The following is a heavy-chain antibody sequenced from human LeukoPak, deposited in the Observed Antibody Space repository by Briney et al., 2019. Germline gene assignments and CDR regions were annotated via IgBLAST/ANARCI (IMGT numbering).Heavy chain of an antibody. D-gene: IGHD3-10*01. CDR1: GFTFSSYA. J-gene: IGHJ2*01. CDR2: ISYDGSNK. Sequence: GGSLRLSCAASGFTFSSYATHWVRQAPGKGLEWVAVISYDGSNKYYADSVKCRFTISRDNSKNTLYLQMNSLRAEDTAVYYCARDRITMVRGVIKRGYFDLWGRGTLVTVSS. CDR3: ARDRITMVRGVIKRGYFDL. V-gene: IGHV3-30*04.